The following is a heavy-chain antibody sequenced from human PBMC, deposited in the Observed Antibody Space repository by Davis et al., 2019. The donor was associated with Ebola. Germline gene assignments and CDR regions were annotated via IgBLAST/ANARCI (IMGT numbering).Heavy chain of an antibody. D-gene: IGHD3-10*01. CDR1: EFPFKTYG. J-gene: IGHJ4*02. CDR2: ISSDGSNQ. Sequence: PGGSLRLSCAASEFPFKTYGMHWVRQAPAKGLEWVAVISSDGSNQYYADSVKGRFTISRDNSKNTLYLQMNGLKVEDTAVYYCARGYGSPRSSLFRFDYWGQGTLVTVSS. V-gene: IGHV3-30-3*01. CDR3: ARGYGSPRSSLFRFDY.